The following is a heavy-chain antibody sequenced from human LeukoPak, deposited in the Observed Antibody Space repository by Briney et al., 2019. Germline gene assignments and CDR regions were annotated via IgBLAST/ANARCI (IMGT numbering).Heavy chain of an antibody. CDR2: ISISGATT. CDR1: GFTFSNYA. CDR3: ARDPSGSSSGWYHFDY. D-gene: IGHD6-19*01. Sequence: VGSLRLSCAASGFTFSNYAMSWVRQTPGKGLDWVSGISISGATTYYANSVKGRFTISRDNSKNTLNLQMNSLRAEDTAVYYCARDPSGSSSGWYHFDYWGQGSLVTVSS. V-gene: IGHV3-23*01. J-gene: IGHJ4*02.